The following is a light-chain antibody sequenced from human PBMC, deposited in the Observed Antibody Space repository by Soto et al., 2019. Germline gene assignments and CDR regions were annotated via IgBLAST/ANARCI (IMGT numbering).Light chain of an antibody. Sequence: QMTQSPSSLSASVGDRITITCRASRDIGSDLSWYQQKPGKLPKRLIYAASDLESGVPSRFSGSGFGTEFTLTISSLQSEDFATYYCLQYSGYVPAFGGGTKVDIK. CDR2: AAS. V-gene: IGKV1-17*01. CDR1: RDIGSD. J-gene: IGKJ4*01. CDR3: LQYSGYVPA.